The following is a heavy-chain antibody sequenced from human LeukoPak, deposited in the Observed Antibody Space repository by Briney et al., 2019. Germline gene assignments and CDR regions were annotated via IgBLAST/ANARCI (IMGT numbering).Heavy chain of an antibody. D-gene: IGHD3-10*01. J-gene: IGHJ4*02. CDR2: INHSGST. CDR1: GGSFSGHY. Sequence: SETLSLTCAVYGGSFSGHYWTWIRQPPGKGLEWIGEINHSGSTTYNPSLNNRVTISVDTSKNQFSLKMSSVTAADTAVYYCARPRYGSGSLDSWGQGTLVTDPS. V-gene: IGHV4-34*01. CDR3: ARPRYGSGSLDS.